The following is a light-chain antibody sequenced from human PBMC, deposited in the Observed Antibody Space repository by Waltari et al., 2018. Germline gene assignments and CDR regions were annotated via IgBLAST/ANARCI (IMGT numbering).Light chain of an antibody. CDR2: GAS. Sequence: ETVLTQSPVTLSVSPGQVPTLPCRASQTVTSNLAWYQHHPGQAPRLLISGASTRAAGIPDRFSASGSGTEFTLTISNLQSEDFALYFCHQYNNWPGTFGQGTTVEIK. V-gene: IGKV3-15*01. CDR3: HQYNNWPGT. J-gene: IGKJ1*01. CDR1: QTVTSN.